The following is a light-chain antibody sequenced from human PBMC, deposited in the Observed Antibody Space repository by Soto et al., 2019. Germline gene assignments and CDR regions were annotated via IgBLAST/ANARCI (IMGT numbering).Light chain of an antibody. Sequence: EIVMTQSPATLSVSPGERATLSCRASQSVSSNLAWYQQKPGQAPRLLIYGASTRATGIPARFSVSRSGTEFTLTISSLQSEDFAVYYCQQYNNWPPYTFGQGTKLEIK. CDR1: QSVSSN. CDR3: QQYNNWPPYT. CDR2: GAS. V-gene: IGKV3-15*01. J-gene: IGKJ2*01.